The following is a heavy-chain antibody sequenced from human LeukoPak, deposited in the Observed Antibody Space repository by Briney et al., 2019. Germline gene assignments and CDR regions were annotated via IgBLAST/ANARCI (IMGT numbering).Heavy chain of an antibody. Sequence: MASETLSLTCTVSGYSISSGYYWGWIRQPPGKGLEWIGSIYHSGSTYYNPSLKSRVTISVDTSKNQFSLKLSSVTAADTAVYYCAGATGRYSNYDWFDPWGQGTLVTVSS. CDR2: IYHSGST. V-gene: IGHV4-38-2*02. CDR1: GYSISSGYY. CDR3: AGATGRYSNYDWFDP. J-gene: IGHJ5*02. D-gene: IGHD4-11*01.